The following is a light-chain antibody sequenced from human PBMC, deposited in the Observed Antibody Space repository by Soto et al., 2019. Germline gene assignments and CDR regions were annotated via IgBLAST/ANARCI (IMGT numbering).Light chain of an antibody. CDR1: QSISSS. Sequence: DIQMTQSPSSLSASVGDRVTITCRASQSISSSLNWYQQKPGKAPKLLIYAASSLQSGVPSRFSGSGSGTDFTLTISSLQPEDFATYYCQQCYSTPRTFGQGNKLEIK. V-gene: IGKV1-39*01. CDR2: AAS. CDR3: QQCYSTPRT. J-gene: IGKJ2*01.